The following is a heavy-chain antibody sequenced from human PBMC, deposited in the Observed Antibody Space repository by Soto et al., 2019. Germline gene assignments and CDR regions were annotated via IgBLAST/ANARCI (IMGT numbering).Heavy chain of an antibody. CDR1: GFTVSSNY. CDR2: IYSGGST. V-gene: IGHV3-53*01. Sequence: EVQLVESGGGLIQPGGSLRLSCAASGFTVSSNYMSWVRQAPGKGLEWVSVIYSGGSTYYADSVKGRFTISRDNSKNTLYLQMNSLRAEDTAVYYCARDHSSGIVGATPRDYWGQGTLVTVSS. J-gene: IGHJ4*02. D-gene: IGHD1-26*01. CDR3: ARDHSSGIVGATPRDY.